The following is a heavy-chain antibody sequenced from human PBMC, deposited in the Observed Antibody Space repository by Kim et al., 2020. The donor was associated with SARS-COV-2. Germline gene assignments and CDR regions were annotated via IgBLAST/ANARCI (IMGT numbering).Heavy chain of an antibody. CDR1: GYMFTSYG. D-gene: IGHD4-17*01. CDR3: ARGAYGDVSFDY. CDR2: ISARDGNT. Sequence: ASVKVSRKACGYMFTSYGFSWVRQAPGQGLEWLGWISARDGNTKYGQKVQGRVIMTTDTSTNTAYMELWSLRSDDTAMYYCARGAYGDVSFDYWGQGTLVTVSS. J-gene: IGHJ4*02. V-gene: IGHV1-18*04.